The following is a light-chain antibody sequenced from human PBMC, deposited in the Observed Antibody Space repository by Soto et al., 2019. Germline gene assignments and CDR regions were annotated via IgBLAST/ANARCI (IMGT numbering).Light chain of an antibody. Sequence: QSVLAQPASVSGSPGQSITISCTGTSSDVGGYNYVSWYQQHPGKAPKLMIYEVSNRPSGVSNRFSGSKSGNTASLTISGLQAEDEADYYCSSYTSSSSLVFGTGTMVTV. CDR1: SSDVGGYNY. CDR3: SSYTSSSSLV. CDR2: EVS. V-gene: IGLV2-14*01. J-gene: IGLJ1*01.